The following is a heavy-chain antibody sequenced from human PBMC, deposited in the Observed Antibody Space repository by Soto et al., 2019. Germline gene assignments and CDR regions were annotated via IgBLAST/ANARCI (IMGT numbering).Heavy chain of an antibody. V-gene: IGHV3-66*01. CDR2: MYSGGDI. CDR1: GFTVNTNY. Sequence: GGSLRLSCPVSGFTVNTNYMYWVRQAPGRGLEWVSAMYSGGDIHYADSVKGRFTISRDNSKNTLYLQMNSLRAEDTAVYYCARDLGSSSWTPYLPQYYYYGMDVWGQGTTVTVSS. J-gene: IGHJ6*02. CDR3: ARDLGSSSWTPYLPQYYYYGMDV. D-gene: IGHD6-13*01.